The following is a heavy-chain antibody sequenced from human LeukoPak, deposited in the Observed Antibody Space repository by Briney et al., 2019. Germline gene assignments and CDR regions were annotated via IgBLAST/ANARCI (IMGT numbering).Heavy chain of an antibody. CDR3: ARDKQHSYGRYFDH. CDR1: GGSISTYH. D-gene: IGHD5-18*01. CDR2: MQSTRNS. Sequence: PSETLPLTCSVSGGSISTYHWNWIRKPPGKGLEWIGYMQSTRNSKYSPSLMSRVATFVDTSKNQVVLNLNSVTAADTAVYYCARDKQHSYGRYFDHWGQGMLVTVSS. J-gene: IGHJ4*02. V-gene: IGHV4-59*01.